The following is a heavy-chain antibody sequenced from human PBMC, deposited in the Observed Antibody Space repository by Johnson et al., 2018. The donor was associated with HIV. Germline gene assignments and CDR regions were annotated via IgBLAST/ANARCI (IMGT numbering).Heavy chain of an antibody. CDR2: SRNKANTYTT. CDR1: GFTFSDHY. Sequence: VQLVESGGGLVQPGGSLRLSCEASGFTFSDHYMDWVRQAPGKGLEWVGRSRNKANTYTTEYAVSVKGRFTISRTDSKNSLYLQMNSLKTEDTAVYYCAREVHYDSSDYYERYAFDVWGQGTTVIVSS. V-gene: IGHV3-72*01. J-gene: IGHJ3*01. CDR3: AREVHYDSSDYYERYAFDV. D-gene: IGHD3-22*01.